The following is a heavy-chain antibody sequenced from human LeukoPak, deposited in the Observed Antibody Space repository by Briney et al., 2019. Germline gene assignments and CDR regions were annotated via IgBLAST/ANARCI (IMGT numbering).Heavy chain of an antibody. CDR2: IYPGDSDT. CDR3: ARRGRYSSSWYSENWFDT. Sequence: GESLKISCKGSGYXFASYWIGWVRQMPGKGLEWMGIIYPGDSDTRYSPSFQGQVTISADKSISTAYLKWSGLKASDSAMYYCARRGRYSSSWYSENWFDTWGQGTLVTVSS. J-gene: IGHJ5*02. CDR1: GYXFASYW. D-gene: IGHD6-13*01. V-gene: IGHV5-51*01.